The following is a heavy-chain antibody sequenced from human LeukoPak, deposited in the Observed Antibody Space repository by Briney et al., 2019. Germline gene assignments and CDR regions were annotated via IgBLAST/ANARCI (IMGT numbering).Heavy chain of an antibody. CDR3: ARGTFYYDTNGYYSGGLGY. CDR1: GFTFSTYS. Sequence: GGSLRLSWAASGFTFSTYSMHWVRKAPGKGLECVAVISNEGSDKYYPDSVKGRFTISRDNSENTLYLEVNGLRPEDTAVYYCARGTFYYDTNGYYSGGLGYWGQGTLVTVSS. CDR2: ISNEGSDK. V-gene: IGHV3-30*04. D-gene: IGHD3-22*01. J-gene: IGHJ4*02.